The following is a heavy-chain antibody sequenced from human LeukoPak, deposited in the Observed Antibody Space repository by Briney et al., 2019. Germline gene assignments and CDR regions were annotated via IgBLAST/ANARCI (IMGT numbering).Heavy chain of an antibody. V-gene: IGHV5-51*01. CDR1: GYSFTSYW. Sequence: GESLKISCKGSGYSFTSYWNGWVRQMPGKGLEWMGIIYPGDSDTRYSPSFQGQVTISADKSISTAYLQWSSLKASDTAMYYCARLPDSSGYYYYYGMDVWGQGTTVTVSS. CDR3: ARLPDSSGYYYYYGMDV. J-gene: IGHJ6*02. CDR2: IYPGDSDT. D-gene: IGHD3-22*01.